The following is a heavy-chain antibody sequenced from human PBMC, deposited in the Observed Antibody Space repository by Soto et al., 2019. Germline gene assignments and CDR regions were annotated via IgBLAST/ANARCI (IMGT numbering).Heavy chain of an antibody. J-gene: IGHJ6*02. V-gene: IGHV2-5*02. CDR3: VHRRCGGGCGQSYSFRYDYGTDG. CDR1: GFSLNTGALG. CDR2: IYWDNDK. Sequence: QITLKESGPTLVKPTQTLTLTCTFSGFSLNTGALGVAWIRQPPGKALEWLPLIYWDNDKRYSPSLISTLTITKDSSKNPVVITMTNMDLVEAATYYCVHRRCGGGCGQSYSFRYDYGTDGWGQGTAVTVSS. D-gene: IGHD2-21*02.